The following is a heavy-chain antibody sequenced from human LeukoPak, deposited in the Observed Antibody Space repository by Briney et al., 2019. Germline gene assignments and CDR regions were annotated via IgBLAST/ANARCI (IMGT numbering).Heavy chain of an antibody. CDR1: GFTFSDYY. CDR2: ISGRSYSM. J-gene: IGHJ4*02. V-gene: IGHV3-11*01. Sequence: GGSLRLSCVASGFTFSDYYMTWIRQPPGKGLEWLSYISGRSYSMYYAESVKGRFTISRDNSNNSLYLQLNFLRVEDTAIYYCARGKRSYDSWGQGTLVTVSS. CDR3: ARGKRSYDS.